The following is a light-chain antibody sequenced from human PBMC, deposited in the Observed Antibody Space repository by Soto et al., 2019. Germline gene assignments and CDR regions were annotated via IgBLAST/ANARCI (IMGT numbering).Light chain of an antibody. CDR1: SSNIGNNY. Sequence: QSVLTQPPSVSAAPGQKVTISCSGSSSNIGNNYVSWYQQLPGTAPQLLIYDXXXXXXXXXXXXXXSKSGTSATLGITGRXXXDXXXXYCGTWDSSLSAVVFGGGTKLTVL. V-gene: IGLV1-51*01. CDR2: DXX. CDR3: GTWDSSLSAVV. J-gene: IGLJ2*01.